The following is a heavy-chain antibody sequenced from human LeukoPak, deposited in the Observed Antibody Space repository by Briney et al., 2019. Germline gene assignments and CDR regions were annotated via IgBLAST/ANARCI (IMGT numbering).Heavy chain of an antibody. CDR1: GFTFDDYA. Sequence: PGRSLRLSCAASGFTFDDYAMHWVRQAPGKGLEWVSGISWNSGSIGYADSVKGRFTISRDNAKNSLYLQMNSLRAEDTAVYYCARLGSTVTTHHDYWGQGTLVTVSS. J-gene: IGHJ4*02. CDR2: ISWNSGSI. V-gene: IGHV3-9*01. CDR3: ARLGSTVTTHHDY. D-gene: IGHD4-17*01.